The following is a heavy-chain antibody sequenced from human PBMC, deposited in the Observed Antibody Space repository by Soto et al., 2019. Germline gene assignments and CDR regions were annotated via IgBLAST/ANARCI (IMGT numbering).Heavy chain of an antibody. CDR1: GFSFSDYA. CDR3: AITLSYAYSYGMDV. Sequence: GGSLRLSCAASGFSFSDYAMSWFRQAPGKGLEWVSSTSASGGSTYYADSVKGRFTISRDNSKNTLYLQMNSLRAEDTALYYCAITLSYAYSYGMDVWGHGTTVTVSS. CDR2: TSASGGST. V-gene: IGHV3-23*01. J-gene: IGHJ6*02. D-gene: IGHD3-16*01.